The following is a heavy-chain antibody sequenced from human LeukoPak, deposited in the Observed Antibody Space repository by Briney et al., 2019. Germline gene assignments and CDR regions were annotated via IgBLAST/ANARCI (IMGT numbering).Heavy chain of an antibody. D-gene: IGHD3-22*01. CDR1: GFTFTSYS. CDR3: ARDAHYDSSGYPFDY. V-gene: IGHV3-48*01. CDR2: ISSGNSAI. J-gene: IGHJ4*02. Sequence: GGSLRLSCAASGFTFTSYSMNWVRQAPGKGLEWTSYISSGNSAIYYADSVKGRFTISRDNAKNSVYLQMNSLRAEDTAVYYCARDAHYDSSGYPFDYWGQGTLVTVSS.